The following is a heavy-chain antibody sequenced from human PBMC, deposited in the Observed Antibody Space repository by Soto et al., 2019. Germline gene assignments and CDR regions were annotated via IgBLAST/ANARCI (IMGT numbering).Heavy chain of an antibody. V-gene: IGHV3-30-3*01. CDR1: GFTFSSYA. CDR2: ISYDGSNK. Sequence: QVQLVESGGGVVQPGRSLRLSCAASGFTFSSYAMHWVRQAPGKGLEWVAVISYDGSNKYYADSVKGRFTISRDNSKNTLYLQMNSMRAKDTAVYYYEMELYFTNSVCHATNIDYWGPGTLVTVST. CDR3: EMELYFTNSVCHATNIDY. D-gene: IGHD2-8*01. J-gene: IGHJ4*02.